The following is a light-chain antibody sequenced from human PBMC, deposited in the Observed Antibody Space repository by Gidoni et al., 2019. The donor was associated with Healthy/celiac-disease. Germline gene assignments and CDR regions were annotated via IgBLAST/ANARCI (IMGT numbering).Light chain of an antibody. Sequence: DIQMTQSPSSLSASVGDRVTITCQASQDISNYLNWYQQKPGKARKLLIYDASNLETGVPSRFSGSGSGTDFTFTISSLQPEDIATYYCQQYDNLQWTFGQGTKVEIK. J-gene: IGKJ1*01. CDR2: DAS. V-gene: IGKV1-33*01. CDR1: QDISNY. CDR3: QQYDNLQWT.